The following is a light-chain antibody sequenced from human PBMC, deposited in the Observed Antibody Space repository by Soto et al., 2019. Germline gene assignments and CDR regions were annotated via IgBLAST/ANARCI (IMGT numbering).Light chain of an antibody. CDR1: SSDVGAYDF. CDR2: EVS. V-gene: IGLV2-14*03. Sequence: QSALTQPASVSGSPGPSIAISFTGTSSDVGAYDFVYWYQQHPDKAPKLLIYEVSNRPSGVSDRFSGSKSVNTATLTISWLQAEDEADYYCSSHATSNTRVFGTGTKLTVL. J-gene: IGLJ1*01. CDR3: SSHATSNTRV.